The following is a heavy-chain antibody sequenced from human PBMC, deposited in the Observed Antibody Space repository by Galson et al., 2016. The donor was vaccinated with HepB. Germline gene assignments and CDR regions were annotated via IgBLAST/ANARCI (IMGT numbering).Heavy chain of an antibody. J-gene: IGHJ6*04. D-gene: IGHD6-19*01. Sequence: CAISGDSVSSDNGAWNWIRQSPSRGLEWLGRTYYRSKWYNDYGVSVKSRITINPDTSKNQVSLRLNSVTPEDTAVYYCARGWAGSGWSVWGKGTTVTDSS. CDR1: GDSVSSDNGA. CDR2: TYYRSKWYN. V-gene: IGHV6-1*01. CDR3: ARGWAGSGWSV.